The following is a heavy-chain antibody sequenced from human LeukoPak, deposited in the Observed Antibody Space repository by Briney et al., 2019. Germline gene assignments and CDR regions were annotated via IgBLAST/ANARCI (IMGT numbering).Heavy chain of an antibody. CDR1: GGSISSGGCS. V-gene: IGHV4-30-4*07. J-gene: IGHJ5*02. CDR2: IYYTGNT. CDR3: ARVLAAAGNNWFDP. D-gene: IGHD6-13*01. Sequence: SETLSRTCAVSGGSISSGGCSWSWIRQPPGKGMELIAYIYYTGNTYFNPSLKSRVTISVDTSKNQFSLKLSSVTAADTAVYYCARVLAAAGNNWFDPWGQGTLVTVSS.